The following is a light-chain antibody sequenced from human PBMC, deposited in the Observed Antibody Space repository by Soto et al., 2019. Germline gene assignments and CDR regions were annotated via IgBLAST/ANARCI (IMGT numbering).Light chain of an antibody. Sequence: EIVMSLSPSTLSVSTGERASLSCRASQSVSSNLAWYQQKPGQAPRLLIYDASNRATGIPARFSGSGSGTDFTLTISSLEPEDFAVYYCQQRSNWPLFTFGPGTKVDIK. CDR2: DAS. J-gene: IGKJ3*01. V-gene: IGKV3-11*01. CDR3: QQRSNWPLFT. CDR1: QSVSSN.